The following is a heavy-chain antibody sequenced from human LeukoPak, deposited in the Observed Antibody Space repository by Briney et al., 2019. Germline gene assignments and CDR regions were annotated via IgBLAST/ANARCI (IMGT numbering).Heavy chain of an antibody. D-gene: IGHD2-15*01. CDR2: IYSGGRT. J-gene: IGHJ5*02. V-gene: IGHV3-53*01. CDR3: AKDRRRVVVVVAATADDH. Sequence: PGGSLRLSCAASGFNVSSNYMSWVRQAPGKGLEWVSVIYSGGRTYYADSVKGRFTISRDNSKNTLYLQMNSLRAEDTAVYYCAKDRRRVVVVVAATADDHWGQGTLVTVSS. CDR1: GFNVSSNY.